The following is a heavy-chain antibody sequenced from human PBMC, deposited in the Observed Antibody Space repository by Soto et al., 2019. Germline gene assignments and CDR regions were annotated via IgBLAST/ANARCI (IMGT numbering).Heavy chain of an antibody. CDR1: GFTFSTFA. Sequence: PGGSLRLSCAASGFTFSTFAMNWVRQAPGKGLEWVSGITGGSGFTFYADSVKGRFTISRDDSENTLFLQMSSLRAEDTAKYYCAKSGPTTYFDFWGPGTLVTVFS. J-gene: IGHJ4*02. V-gene: IGHV3-23*01. CDR3: AKSGPTTYFDF. CDR2: ITGGSGFT. D-gene: IGHD1-26*01.